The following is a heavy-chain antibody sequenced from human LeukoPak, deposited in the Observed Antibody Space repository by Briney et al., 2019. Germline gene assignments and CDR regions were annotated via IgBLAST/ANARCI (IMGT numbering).Heavy chain of an antibody. Sequence: PAGSLRLSCAASGFTFSSYWMSWVRQAPGKGLEWVANIKQDGSEKYYVDSVKGRFTISRDNAKNSLYLQMNSLTAEDTAVYYCARATDYYYYYYMDVWGKGTTVTVSS. V-gene: IGHV3-7*01. J-gene: IGHJ6*03. CDR2: IKQDGSEK. CDR1: GFTFSSYW. CDR3: ARATDYYYYYYMDV.